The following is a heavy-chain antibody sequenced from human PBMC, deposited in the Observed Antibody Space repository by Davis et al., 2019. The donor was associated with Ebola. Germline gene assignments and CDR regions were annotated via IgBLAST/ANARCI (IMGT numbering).Heavy chain of an antibody. CDR3: ARTDLEGSCGDGSCYSWFDP. Sequence: ASVKVSCKASGYTFTSYGISWVRQAPGQGLEWMGWISAYNGNTNYAQKLQGRVTMTTDTSTSTAYMELRSLRSDDSAFYYCARTDLEGSCGDGSCYSWFDPWGQGTLVTVSS. CDR1: GYTFTSYG. V-gene: IGHV1-18*01. CDR2: ISAYNGNT. J-gene: IGHJ5*02. D-gene: IGHD2-15*01.